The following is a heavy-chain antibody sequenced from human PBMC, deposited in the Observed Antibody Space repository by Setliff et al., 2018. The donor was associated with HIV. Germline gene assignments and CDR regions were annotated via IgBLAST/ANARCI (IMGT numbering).Heavy chain of an antibody. D-gene: IGHD1-26*01. Sequence: PGESLKISCKGYGYNFPMYYIAWVRQMPGKGLEWMGLIYPNDSEMRYSPSFRGQVTMSADKSINTVYLQWSGLKTSDTAIYYCARGRDALDIWGQGTMVTVSS. V-gene: IGHV5-51*01. CDR3: ARGRDALDI. J-gene: IGHJ3*02. CDR1: GYNFPMYY. CDR2: IYPNDSEM.